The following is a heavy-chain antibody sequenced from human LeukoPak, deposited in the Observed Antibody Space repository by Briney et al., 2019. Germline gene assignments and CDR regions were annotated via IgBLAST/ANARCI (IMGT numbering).Heavy chain of an antibody. D-gene: IGHD6-13*01. J-gene: IGHJ4*02. CDR2: ISSSGSTI. CDR3: ARDLKTYSSSSW. Sequence: GGSLRLSCAASGFTFSSYEMNWVRQAPAKGLEWVSYISSSGSTIYYADSVKGRFTISRDNAKNSLYLQMDSLRAEDTAVYYCARDLKTYSSSSWWGQGTLVTVSS. V-gene: IGHV3-48*03. CDR1: GFTFSSYE.